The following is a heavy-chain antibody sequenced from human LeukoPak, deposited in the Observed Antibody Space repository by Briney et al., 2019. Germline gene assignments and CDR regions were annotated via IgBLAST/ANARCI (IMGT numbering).Heavy chain of an antibody. CDR2: SSADGSSA. Sequence: GGSLRLSCTASGFALSGYWMHWVRHAPGKGLVWVSRSSADGSSAVYADSVKGRFTISRDNARNTLYLQMNSLRPEDTATYFCTRVVVGDTGLFDSWGQGTLVTVSS. CDR1: GFALSGYW. V-gene: IGHV3-74*01. D-gene: IGHD2-15*01. CDR3: TRVVVGDTGLFDS. J-gene: IGHJ4*02.